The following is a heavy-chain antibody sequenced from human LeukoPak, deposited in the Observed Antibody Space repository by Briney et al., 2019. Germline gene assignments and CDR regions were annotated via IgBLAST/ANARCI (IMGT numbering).Heavy chain of an antibody. J-gene: IGHJ3*02. CDR2: INWNSGSI. CDR1: VFTFDDYA. CDR3: AKDIGSVDGYNFAAPGAFDI. D-gene: IGHD5-24*01. Sequence: GGSLRLSCAASVFTFDDYAMHWVRQAPGKGLEGVAGINWNSGSIGYADSVKGRFTISRDNAKNSLYLQKNSLRAEDTALYSCAKDIGSVDGYNFAAPGAFDIWGQGTMVTVSS. V-gene: IGHV3-9*01.